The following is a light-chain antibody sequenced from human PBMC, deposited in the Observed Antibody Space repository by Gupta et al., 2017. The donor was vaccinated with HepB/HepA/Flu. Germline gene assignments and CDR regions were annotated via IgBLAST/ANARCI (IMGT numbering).Light chain of an antibody. Sequence: SSERTQDPAVSVALGQTVRITCQGDSLRSYYASWYQQKPGQAPVLVIYGKNNRPSGIPDRFSGSSSGNTASLTITGAQSDDEADYYCNARDSSGNHVVFGGGTKLTVL. J-gene: IGLJ2*01. V-gene: IGLV3-19*01. CDR1: SLRSYY. CDR3: NARDSSGNHVV. CDR2: GKN.